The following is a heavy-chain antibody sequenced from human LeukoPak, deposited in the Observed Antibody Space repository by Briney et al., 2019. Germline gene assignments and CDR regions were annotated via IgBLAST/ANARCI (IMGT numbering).Heavy chain of an antibody. V-gene: IGHV4-31*03. D-gene: IGHD3-9*01. CDR3: ARAVILTPPDY. CDR1: RGSVSSGNYY. J-gene: IGHJ4*02. Sequence: SETLFLTCTVSRGSVSSGNYYWSWIRQHPGKGLEWIGYISSSGSTHYKSSLKSRVIISADTSTNQYSLRLSSVTAADTAFYYCARAVILTPPDYWGQGILVTVSS. CDR2: ISSSGST.